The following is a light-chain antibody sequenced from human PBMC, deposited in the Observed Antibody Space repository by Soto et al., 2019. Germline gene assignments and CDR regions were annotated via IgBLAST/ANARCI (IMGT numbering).Light chain of an antibody. Sequence: EIVLTQSPGTLSLSPGERATLSCRASQSVSSSFLVWYQQKAGQAPRLLIYGASSRATGVPDRFSGSWSGTDFTLTISRLEPEDSAVYYCQQYGSSPITFGQGTRLEIK. CDR2: GAS. CDR1: QSVSSSF. CDR3: QQYGSSPIT. J-gene: IGKJ5*01. V-gene: IGKV3-20*01.